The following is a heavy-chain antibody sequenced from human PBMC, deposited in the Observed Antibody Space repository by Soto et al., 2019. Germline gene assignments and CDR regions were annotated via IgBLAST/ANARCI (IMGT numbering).Heavy chain of an antibody. CDR3: GRCTSTSCHLGSDY. Sequence: GGSLRLSCAASGFTFSSYAMNWVRQAPGKGLEWVALISYDGSNKYYADSVRGRFTISRDSSTNTLFLQMNSLRAADTAVYYCGRCTSTSCHLGSDYWGQGTLVTVSS. V-gene: IGHV3-30-3*01. D-gene: IGHD2-2*01. CDR1: GFTFSSYA. CDR2: ISYDGSNK. J-gene: IGHJ4*02.